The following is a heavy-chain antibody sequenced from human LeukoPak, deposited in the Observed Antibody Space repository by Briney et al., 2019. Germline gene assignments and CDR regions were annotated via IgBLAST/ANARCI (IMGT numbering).Heavy chain of an antibody. J-gene: IGHJ3*02. V-gene: IGHV3-23*01. CDR1: GFTFSSYA. CDR2: ISGSGGST. Sequence: GGSLRLSCAASGFTFSSYAMSWVRQAPGKGLEWVSAISGSGGSTYYADSVKGRFTISRDNSKNTLYLQMNSLRAEDTAVYYCAKDYCGGDCYRYAFDMWGQGTMVTVSS. CDR3: AKDYCGGDCYRYAFDM. D-gene: IGHD2-21*02.